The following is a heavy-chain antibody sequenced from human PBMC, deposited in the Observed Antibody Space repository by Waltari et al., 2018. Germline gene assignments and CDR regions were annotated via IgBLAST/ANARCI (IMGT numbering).Heavy chain of an antibody. J-gene: IGHJ4*02. D-gene: IGHD2-2*01. CDR3: AAPHSTSWYVSDY. V-gene: IGHV3-74*01. CDR1: GLSCSTYW. Sequence: EVQLVESGGGLVQPGGSLRLSCAASGLSCSTYWMHWVRQGPGKGLVWVSRINGDESTTNYADSVKGRFTISRDNAKNTLYLQMNSLRAEDTAVYYCAAPHSTSWYVSDYWGQGALVTVSS. CDR2: INGDESTT.